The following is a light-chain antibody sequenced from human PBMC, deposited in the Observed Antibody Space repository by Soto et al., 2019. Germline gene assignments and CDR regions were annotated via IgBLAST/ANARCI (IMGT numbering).Light chain of an antibody. CDR3: LLYYGGVRV. V-gene: IGLV7-43*01. CDR2: STN. J-gene: IGLJ3*02. CDR1: TGAVTSTFY. Sequence: QTVVTQEPSLSVSPGGTVTLTCDSSTGAVTSTFYPNWFQQKPGQAPRSLIYSTNNKHPWTPARFSGSLLGVKAALTLSDVQPEDEADYYCLLYYGGVRVFGGGTKLTVL.